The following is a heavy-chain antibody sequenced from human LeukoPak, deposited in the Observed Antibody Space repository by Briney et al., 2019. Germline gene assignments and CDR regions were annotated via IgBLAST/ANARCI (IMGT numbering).Heavy chain of an antibody. CDR1: GFTFSNAW. Sequence: GGSLRLSCAASGFTFSNAWMSWVRQAPGKGREWVGRIKRKTDGRTTDYAATVKGSFPLSRDDSKNTLYLQMHSLKTQDTAVSYCTTPPWLVTTSLILPGATQNWFDPWGQGTLVTVSS. D-gene: IGHD4-17*01. J-gene: IGHJ5*02. CDR2: IKRKTDGRTT. V-gene: IGHV3-15*01. CDR3: TTPPWLVTTSLILPGATQNWFDP.